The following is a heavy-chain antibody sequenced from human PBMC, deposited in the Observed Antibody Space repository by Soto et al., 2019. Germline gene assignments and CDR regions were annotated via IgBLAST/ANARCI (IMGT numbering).Heavy chain of an antibody. Sequence: SETLSLTCNVSGGSISSSSYYWGWIRQPPWKGLELIGSIYYSGSTYYNPSLKSRVTISVDTSKNQFSLKLSSVTAADTAVYYCANTRPLFQWLVDLTCDPWGQGTLVTVS. D-gene: IGHD6-19*01. CDR1: GGSISSSSYY. J-gene: IGHJ5*02. CDR2: IYYSGST. CDR3: ANTRPLFQWLVDLTCDP. V-gene: IGHV4-39*01.